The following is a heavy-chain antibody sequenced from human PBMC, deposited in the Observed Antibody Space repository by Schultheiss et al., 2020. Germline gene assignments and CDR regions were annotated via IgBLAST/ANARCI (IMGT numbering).Heavy chain of an antibody. V-gene: IGHV4-31*03. CDR2: IYYSGST. J-gene: IGHJ6*02. D-gene: IGHD6-13*01. CDR1: GGSISSGGYY. CDR3: ARGIAAAGGMDV. Sequence: SETLSLTCTVSGGSISSGGYYWSWIRQHPGKGLEWIGYIYYSGSTYYNPSLKSRVTISVDTSKNQFSLKLSSVTAADTAVYYCARGIAAAGGMDVWGQGTTVTVSS.